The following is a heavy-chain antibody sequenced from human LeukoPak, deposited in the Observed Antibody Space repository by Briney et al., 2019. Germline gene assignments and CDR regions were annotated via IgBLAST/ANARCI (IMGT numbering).Heavy chain of an antibody. D-gene: IGHD1-26*01. CDR3: AKDQSDSGRAFEY. J-gene: IGHJ4*02. CDR2: MSSDGINT. CDR1: GFTFRTTG. Sequence: PGTSLRLSCATSGFTFRTTGVHWVRQGPGKGLEWVALMSSDGINTYYADSVKGRFTVSRDSSRDTLYLQMNSVRPDDTAVYYCAKDQSDSGRAFEYWGRGTLVTVSS. V-gene: IGHV3-30*18.